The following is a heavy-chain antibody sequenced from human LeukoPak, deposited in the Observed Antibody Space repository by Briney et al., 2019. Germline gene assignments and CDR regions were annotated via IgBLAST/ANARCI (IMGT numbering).Heavy chain of an antibody. D-gene: IGHD7-27*01. J-gene: IGHJ4*02. CDR3: AIDLSSTPNWEFDY. Sequence: VSSVKVSFKASGYTFSGYFIHWVRQAAGQRLEWMERINADSGGPEYPPNFQGRVTMTRDTSTSTASMELSRLTSDDTAVYYCAIDLSSTPNWEFDYWGQGTLVTVSS. V-gene: IGHV1-2*06. CDR2: INADSGGP. CDR1: GYTFSGYF.